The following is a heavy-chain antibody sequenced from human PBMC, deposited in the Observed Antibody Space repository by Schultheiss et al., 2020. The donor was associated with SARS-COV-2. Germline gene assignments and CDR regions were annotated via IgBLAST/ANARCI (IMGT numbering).Heavy chain of an antibody. CDR2: IIPIFGTA. CDR3: AREGGEYCSSTSCPYSLYYYYGMDV. D-gene: IGHD2-2*01. Sequence: SVKVSCKASGGTFSSYAISWVRQAPGQGLEWMGGIIPIFGTANYAQKFQGRVTITADKSTSTAYMELSSLRSEDTAVYYCAREGGEYCSSTSCPYSLYYYYGMDVWGQGTTVTVSS. CDR1: GGTFSSYA. V-gene: IGHV1-69*06. J-gene: IGHJ6*02.